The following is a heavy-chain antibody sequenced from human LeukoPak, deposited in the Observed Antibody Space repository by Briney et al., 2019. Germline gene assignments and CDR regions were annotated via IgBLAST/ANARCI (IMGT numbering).Heavy chain of an antibody. J-gene: IGHJ4*02. CDR1: GGSFSGYY. CDR3: ARGSKRRRYCSSTSCRRPYFDY. Sequence: SETLSLTCAVYGGSFSGYYWSWIRQPPGKGLEWIGEINHSGSTNYNPSLKSRVTISVDTSKNQFSLKLSSVTAADTAVYYCARGSKRRRYCSSTSCRRPYFDYWGQGTLVTVSS. V-gene: IGHV4-34*01. CDR2: INHSGST. D-gene: IGHD2-2*01.